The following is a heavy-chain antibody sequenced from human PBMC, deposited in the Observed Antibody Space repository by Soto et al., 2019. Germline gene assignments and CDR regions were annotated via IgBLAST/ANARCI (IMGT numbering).Heavy chain of an antibody. CDR2: INSDGSST. CDR3: ARDSSTVETGMDV. CDR1: GFTFSSYW. Sequence: GGSLRLSCAASGFTFSSYWMHWVRQAPGKGLVWVSRINSDGSSTSYADSVKGRFTISGDNAKNTLYLQMNSLRAEDTAVYYCARDSSTVETGMDVWGQGTTVTVSS. D-gene: IGHD4-17*01. J-gene: IGHJ6*02. V-gene: IGHV3-74*01.